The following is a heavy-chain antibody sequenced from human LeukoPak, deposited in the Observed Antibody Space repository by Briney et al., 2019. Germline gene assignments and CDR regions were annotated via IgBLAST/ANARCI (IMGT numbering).Heavy chain of an antibody. CDR3: ARNGAMTSNAFDI. CDR1: GFTVSSNY. J-gene: IGHJ3*02. D-gene: IGHD1-26*01. CDR2: IYSGGST. V-gene: IGHV3-66*01. Sequence: GGSLRLSCAASGFTVSSNYMSWVRQAPGKGLEWVSVIYSGGSTYYADSVKGRFTISRDNSKNTLYLQMNSLRAEDTAVYYCARNGAMTSNAFDIWGQGAMVTVSS.